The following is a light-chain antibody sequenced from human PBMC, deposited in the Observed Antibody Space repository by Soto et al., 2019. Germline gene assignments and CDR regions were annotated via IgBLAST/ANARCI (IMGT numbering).Light chain of an antibody. CDR2: AAS. CDR1: QGIRNE. Sequence: DLQMTQSPSSLSASVGDRVTITCRASQGIRNELGWYQQKPGKAPKRLIYAASSLKSGVPSRFSGSGYGTEFTLTITSLQTEDFATYYCLQHNSYPWTFGQGTKVEIK. J-gene: IGKJ1*01. V-gene: IGKV1-17*01. CDR3: LQHNSYPWT.